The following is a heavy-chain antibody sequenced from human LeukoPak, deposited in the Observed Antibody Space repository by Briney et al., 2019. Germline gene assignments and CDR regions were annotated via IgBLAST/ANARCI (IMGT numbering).Heavy chain of an antibody. V-gene: IGHV1-69*13. CDR3: ARDGSPYSSGWGPKSYYFDY. J-gene: IGHJ4*02. Sequence: SVKVSCKASGGTFSSYAISWVRQAPGQGLEWMGGIIPIFGTANYAQKFQGRVTITADESTSTAYMELSSLRSEDTAVYYCARDGSPYSSGWGPKSYYFDYWGQGTLVTVSS. D-gene: IGHD6-19*01. CDR2: IIPIFGTA. CDR1: GGTFSSYA.